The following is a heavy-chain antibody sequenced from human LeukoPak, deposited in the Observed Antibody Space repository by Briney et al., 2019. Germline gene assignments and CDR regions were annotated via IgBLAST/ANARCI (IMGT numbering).Heavy chain of an antibody. J-gene: IGHJ3*02. D-gene: IGHD3-10*01. CDR1: GFTFSSYW. CDR3: VRDQALWGAFDI. CDR2: IKQDGSEK. V-gene: IGHV3-7*01. Sequence: PGGSLRLSCAASGFTFSSYWMSWVRQAPGKGLEWVANIKQDGSEKYYVDSVKGRFTISRDNAKNSLFLQMKSLRAEDTAVYYCVRDQALWGAFDIWGQGTMVTVSS.